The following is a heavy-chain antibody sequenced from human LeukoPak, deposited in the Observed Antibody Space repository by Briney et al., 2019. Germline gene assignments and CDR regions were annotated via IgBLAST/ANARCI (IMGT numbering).Heavy chain of an antibody. CDR2: ISPNNGNT. D-gene: IGHD6-13*01. Sequence: ASVNVSCKASGYTFATSSISWVRQAPGQRLEWMGWISPNNGNTYYAEKVQGRVTMTTDTSTGTAYMERRSLRSDDTAVYYCTRVRDSNNWWGAFDIWGQGTMVIVSS. CDR3: TRVRDSNNWWGAFDI. CDR1: GYTFATSS. V-gene: IGHV1-18*01. J-gene: IGHJ3*02.